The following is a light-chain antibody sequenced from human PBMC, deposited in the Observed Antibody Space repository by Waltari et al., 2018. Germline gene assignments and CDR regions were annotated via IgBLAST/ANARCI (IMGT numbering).Light chain of an antibody. CDR2: WAS. V-gene: IGKV4-1*01. CDR3: QQYYSTPPT. CDR1: QSVLYSSNNKNY. J-gene: IGKJ1*01. Sequence: DIVMTQSTDSLAVSLGERATINCKSSQSVLYSSNNKNYLAWYQQKPGQPPKLLIYWASTRASGVPDRFSGSGSGTDFTLTISSLQAEDVAVYYCQQYYSTPPTFGQGTKVEIK.